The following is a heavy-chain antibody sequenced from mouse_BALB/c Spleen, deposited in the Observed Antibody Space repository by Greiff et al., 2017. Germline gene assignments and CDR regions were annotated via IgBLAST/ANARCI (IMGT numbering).Heavy chain of an antibody. Sequence: VQLQQSGAELVKPGASVKLSCKASGYTFTSYYMYWVKQRPGQGLEWIGEINPSNGGTNFNEKFKSKATLTVDKSSSTAYMQLSSLTSEDSAVYYCTRGGDRLRRCAYWGQGSLVSVSA. CDR3: TRGGDRLRRCAY. D-gene: IGHD2-2*01. CDR1: GYTFTSYY. J-gene: IGHJ3*01. CDR2: INPSNGGT. V-gene: IGHV1S81*02.